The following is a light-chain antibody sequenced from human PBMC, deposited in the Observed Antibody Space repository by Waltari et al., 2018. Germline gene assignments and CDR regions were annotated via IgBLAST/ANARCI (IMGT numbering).Light chain of an antibody. V-gene: IGLV2-14*01. CDR3: TSYTRSNTWV. Sequence: QSALPQPASVSGSPGQSITISGTGTSRDIGAYNFVSWYQQFPGKAPKLMIYEVSNRPLGVSNRFSGSKSGNTASLTISGLQAEDEADYYCTSYTRSNTWVFGGGTKVTVL. CDR1: SRDIGAYNF. J-gene: IGLJ3*02. CDR2: EVS.